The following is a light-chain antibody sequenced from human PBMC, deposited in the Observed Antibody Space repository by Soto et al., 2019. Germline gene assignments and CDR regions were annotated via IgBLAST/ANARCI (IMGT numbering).Light chain of an antibody. CDR3: QQYNDWPPLT. J-gene: IGKJ4*02. V-gene: IGKV3-15*01. Sequence: IVMTQSPAILSVSPGERATLSCRASQSVRNNLGWYQQKPGQAPRLLIYGASIMATGIPARFSGSGSGTEFTLTISSLQSEDYAVYYCQQYNDWPPLTFGGGTKVEIK. CDR2: GAS. CDR1: QSVRNN.